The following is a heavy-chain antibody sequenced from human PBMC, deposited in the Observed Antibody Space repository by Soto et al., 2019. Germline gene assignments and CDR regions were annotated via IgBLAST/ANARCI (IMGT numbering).Heavy chain of an antibody. Sequence: PSETLSLTCTVSGGSISSSSYYWGWLRQPPGKGLEWIGYIYYSGSTNYNPSLKSRVTISVDTSKNQFSLKLSSVTAADTAVYYCARSYRRYCSGGSCYSYYYYYMDVWGKGTTVTVSS. CDR2: IYYSGST. CDR1: GGSISSSSYY. J-gene: IGHJ6*03. V-gene: IGHV4-39*07. D-gene: IGHD2-15*01. CDR3: ARSYRRYCSGGSCYSYYYYYMDV.